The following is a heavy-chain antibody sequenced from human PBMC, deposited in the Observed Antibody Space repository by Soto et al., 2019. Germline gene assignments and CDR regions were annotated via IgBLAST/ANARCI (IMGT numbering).Heavy chain of an antibody. CDR2: IKQDGSEK. CDR3: ARALESSGYYFDY. D-gene: IGHD3-22*01. V-gene: IGHV3-7*03. J-gene: IGHJ4*02. CDR1: GFTFSSYW. Sequence: GGSLRLSCAAPGFTFSSYWMSWVRQAPGKGLEWVANIKQDGSEKYYVDSVKGRFTISRDNAKNSLYLQMNSLRAEDTAVYYCARALESSGYYFDYWGQGTLVTVSS.